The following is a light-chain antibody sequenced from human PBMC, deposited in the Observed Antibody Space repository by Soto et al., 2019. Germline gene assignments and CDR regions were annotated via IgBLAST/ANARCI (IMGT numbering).Light chain of an antibody. CDR3: QSLGTGIQV. CDR1: SGYSTYA. CDR2: INYDGTH. V-gene: IGLV4-69*01. J-gene: IGLJ3*02. Sequence: QPVLTQSPSASASLGASVKLTCTLSSGYSTYAIAWHQQQSEKGPRFLMKINYDGTHSKGDGFFDRFSGSSSGAERHLTISSLQSGDEADYYCQSLGTGIQVFGGGTKLTVL.